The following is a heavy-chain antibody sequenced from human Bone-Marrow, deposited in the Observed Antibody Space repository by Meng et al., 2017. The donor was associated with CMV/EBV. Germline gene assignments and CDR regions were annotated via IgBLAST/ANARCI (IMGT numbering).Heavy chain of an antibody. CDR3: ARAPQNGYSSYYYYGMDV. CDR2: IYYSGST. V-gene: IGHV4-39*07. Sequence: SEPPSLTCTVSGGSISSSSYYWGWIRQHPGKGLEWIGSIYYSGSTYYNPSLKSRVTISVDTSKNQFSRKLSSVTAADTAVYYCARAPQNGYSSYYYYGMDVWGQGTTVTVSS. D-gene: IGHD6-13*01. CDR1: GGSISSSSYY. J-gene: IGHJ6*02.